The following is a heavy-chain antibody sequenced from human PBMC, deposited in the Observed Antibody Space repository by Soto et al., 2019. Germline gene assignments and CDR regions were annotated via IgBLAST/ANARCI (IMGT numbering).Heavy chain of an antibody. J-gene: IGHJ4*02. CDR2: IYYSGST. D-gene: IGHD1-7*01. CDR3: ARSPPGTTPTHYFDY. CDR1: GGSISSGGYY. V-gene: IGHV4-31*03. Sequence: SETLSLTCTVSGGSISSGGYYWSWIRQHPGKGLEWIGYIYYSGSTYYNPSLKSRVTISVDTSKNQFSLKLSSVTAADTAVYYCARSPPGTTPTHYFDYWGQGTLVTSPQ.